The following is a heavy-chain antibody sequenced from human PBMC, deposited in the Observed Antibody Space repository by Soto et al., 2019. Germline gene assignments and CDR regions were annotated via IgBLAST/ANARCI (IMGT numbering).Heavy chain of an antibody. V-gene: IGHV1-69*01. Sequence: QVQLVQSGAEVKKPGSSVKVSCKASGGTFSSYAISWVRQAPGQGLEWMGGIIPIFGTANYAQKFQGRVTITADESTSTAYMELSSLRSEDTAVYYCARDGDPRIAASKNYSMDVWGQGTTVTVSS. J-gene: IGHJ6*02. D-gene: IGHD6-13*01. CDR3: ARDGDPRIAASKNYSMDV. CDR2: IIPIFGTA. CDR1: GGTFSSYA.